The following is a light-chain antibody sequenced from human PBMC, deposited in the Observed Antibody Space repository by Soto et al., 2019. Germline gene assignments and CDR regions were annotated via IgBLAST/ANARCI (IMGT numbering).Light chain of an antibody. CDR1: ESVSRN. CDR3: QQYKNWPL. V-gene: IGKV3-15*01. Sequence: EILLTQSPATLAVSPGEGATLSCRASESVSRNLAWYQQKPGQAPRLLIYDASTRATGIPARFSGSGFGTEFTLTISSLQSEDFAVYYCQQYKNWPLFGQGTRLEI. J-gene: IGKJ5*01. CDR2: DAS.